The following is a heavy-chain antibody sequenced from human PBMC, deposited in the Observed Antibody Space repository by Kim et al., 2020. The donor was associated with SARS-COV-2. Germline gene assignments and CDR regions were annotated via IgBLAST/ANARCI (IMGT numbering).Heavy chain of an antibody. CDR3: AKMGDGDDFWSGYLNFDLNWYFDL. V-gene: IGHV3-23*01. CDR2: ISGSGGST. D-gene: IGHD3-3*01. Sequence: GGSLRLSCAASGFTFSSYAMSWVRQAPGKGLEWVSAISGSGGSTYYADSVKGRFTISRDNSKNTLYLQMNSLRAEDTAVYYCAKMGDGDDFWSGYLNFDLNWYFDLWGRGTLVTVSS. CDR1: GFTFSSYA. J-gene: IGHJ2*01.